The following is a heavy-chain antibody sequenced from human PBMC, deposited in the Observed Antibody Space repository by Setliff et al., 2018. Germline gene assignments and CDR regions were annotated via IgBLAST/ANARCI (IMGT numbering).Heavy chain of an antibody. CDR3: ARDGIIATIDR. CDR2: ISGDGITI. D-gene: IGHD1-7*01. V-gene: IGHV3-11*04. Sequence: GGSLRLSCAASGFTFSFASMSWVRQAPGEGLEWLSKISGDGITIYYADSVRGRFTISRDNAKDSLYLQMNSLRAEDTALYYCARDGIIATIDRWGQGTLVTSPQ. CDR1: GFTFSFAS. J-gene: IGHJ5*02.